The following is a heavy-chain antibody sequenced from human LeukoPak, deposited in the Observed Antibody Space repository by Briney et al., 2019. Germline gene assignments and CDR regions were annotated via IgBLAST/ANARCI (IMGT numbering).Heavy chain of an antibody. Sequence: PSETLSLTCAVSGGSFFGSHWNWIRQSPEKGLEWIGEINHSGRTNYNPSLKSRVTISVDTPKSQFFLKLTSVTAPHTAVYYCARDPTTVVTLPYYFDFWGQGTLVTVSA. V-gene: IGHV4-34*01. CDR2: INHSGRT. J-gene: IGHJ4*02. D-gene: IGHD4-23*01. CDR3: ARDPTTVVTLPYYFDF. CDR1: GGSFFGSH.